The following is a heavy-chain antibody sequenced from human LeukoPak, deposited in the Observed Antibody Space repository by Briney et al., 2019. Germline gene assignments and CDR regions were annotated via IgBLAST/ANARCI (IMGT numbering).Heavy chain of an antibody. Sequence: SETLSLTCTVSGGSISSYYWSWIRQPPGKGLGWIGYIYYSGSTNYNPSLKSRVTISVDTSKNQFSLKLSSVTAADTAVYYCARRGDYGDCFDYWGQGTLVTVSS. V-gene: IGHV4-59*08. D-gene: IGHD4-17*01. J-gene: IGHJ4*02. CDR2: IYYSGST. CDR1: GGSISSYY. CDR3: ARRGDYGDCFDY.